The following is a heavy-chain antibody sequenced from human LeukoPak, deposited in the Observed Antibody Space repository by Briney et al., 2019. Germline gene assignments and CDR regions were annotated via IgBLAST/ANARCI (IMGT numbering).Heavy chain of an antibody. CDR1: GGSISSYY. D-gene: IGHD3-22*01. J-gene: IGHJ6*02. CDR3: ARAYYYDSSGYYAYYGMDV. CDR2: IYYSGST. V-gene: IGHV4-59*01. Sequence: SETLSLTCTVSGGSISSYYWSWIRQPPGKGLEWIGYIYYSGSTNYNPSLKSRVTISVDTSKNQFSLQLSSVTAADTAAYYCARAYYYDSSGYYAYYGMDVWGQGTTVTVSS.